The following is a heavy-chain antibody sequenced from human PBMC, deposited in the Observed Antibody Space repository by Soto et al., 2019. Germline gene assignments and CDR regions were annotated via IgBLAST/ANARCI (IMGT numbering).Heavy chain of an antibody. CDR3: AKDSWPMVRGVISHFDY. V-gene: IGHV3-30*18. CDR1: GFTFSSYG. D-gene: IGHD3-10*01. Sequence: GGSLRLSCAASGFTFSSYGMHWVRQAPGKGLEWVAVISYDGSNKYYADSVKGRFTISRDNSKNTLYLQMNSLRAEDTAVYYCAKDSWPMVRGVISHFDYWGQGTLVTVSS. CDR2: ISYDGSNK. J-gene: IGHJ4*02.